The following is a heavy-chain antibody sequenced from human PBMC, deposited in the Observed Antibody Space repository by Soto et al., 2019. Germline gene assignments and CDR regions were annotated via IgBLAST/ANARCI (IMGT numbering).Heavy chain of an antibody. V-gene: IGHV4-34*01. CDR2: INHSGST. Sequence: QVQLQQWGAGLLKPSETLSLTCSVYDGSFSDNYWSWIRQPPGKGLEWIGEINHSGSTNYNPSFKSRVTIPVDTSKNQFSLKLSSVTAADTAVYYCARESYYGSGSEGRFDYWGQGTLVTVSS. CDR1: DGSFSDNY. D-gene: IGHD3-10*01. CDR3: ARESYYGSGSEGRFDY. J-gene: IGHJ4*02.